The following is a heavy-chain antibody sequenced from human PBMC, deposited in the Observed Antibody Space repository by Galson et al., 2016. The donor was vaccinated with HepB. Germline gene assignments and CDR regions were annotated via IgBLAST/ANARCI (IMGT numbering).Heavy chain of an antibody. V-gene: IGHV3-73*01. CDR3: LAEGVDY. Sequence: SLRLSCAASGFTFSGTAMHWVRQASGNGLEWLGRISSKVNNYATAYVAPLTGRFTISRDDSKNTAYLQMNSLKIEDTAVYYCLAEGVDYWGQGTLVTVSS. CDR1: GFTFSGTA. J-gene: IGHJ4*02. CDR2: ISSKVNNYAT.